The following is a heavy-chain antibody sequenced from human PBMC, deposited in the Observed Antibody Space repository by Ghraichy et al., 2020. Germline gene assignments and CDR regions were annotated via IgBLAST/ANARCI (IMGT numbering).Heavy chain of an antibody. D-gene: IGHD4/OR15-4a*01. J-gene: IGHJ4*02. CDR1: GFAFNDAW. CDR2: IKIERDGGTT. CDR3: SANSDYARVYFNF. Sequence: GESLNISCTVSGFAFNDAWMSWVRQAPGKGLEWIGRIKIERDGGTTDYAAPVKDRFTISRDDSKNIAYLQMDSLKTVDTAVYFCSANSDYARVYFNFWGQGTLVTVSS. V-gene: IGHV3-15*01.